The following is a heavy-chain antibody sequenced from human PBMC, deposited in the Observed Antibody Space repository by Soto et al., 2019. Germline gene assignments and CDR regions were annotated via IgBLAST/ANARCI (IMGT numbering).Heavy chain of an antibody. CDR1: GFTFSGSA. V-gene: IGHV3-73*02. J-gene: IGHJ4*02. D-gene: IGHD5-18*01. Sequence: EVQLVESGGGLVQPGGSLKLSCAASGFTFSGSAMHWVRQASGKGLEWVGRIRSKANSYATAYAASVKGRFTISRDDSKNTAYLQMNSLKTEDTAVYYCTSPVDTAMANDYWGQGTLVTVSS. CDR3: TSPVDTAMANDY. CDR2: IRSKANSYAT.